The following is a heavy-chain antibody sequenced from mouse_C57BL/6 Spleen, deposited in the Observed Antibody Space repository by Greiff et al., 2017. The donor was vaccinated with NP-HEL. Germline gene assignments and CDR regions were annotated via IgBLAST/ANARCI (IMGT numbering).Heavy chain of an antibody. D-gene: IGHD1-1*01. J-gene: IGHJ2*01. CDR3: ARKGGYYGSSYYFDY. CDR2: INPNNGGT. V-gene: IGHV1-26*01. CDR1: GYTFTDYY. Sequence: VQLQQSGPELVKPGASVKISCKASGYTFTDYYMNWVKQSHGKSLEWIGDINPNNGGTSYNQKFKGKATLTVDKSSSTAYMELRSLTSEDSAVYYCARKGGYYGSSYYFDYWGQGTTLTVSS.